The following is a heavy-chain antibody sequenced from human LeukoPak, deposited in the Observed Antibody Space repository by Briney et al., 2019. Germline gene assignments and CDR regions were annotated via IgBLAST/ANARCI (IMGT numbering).Heavy chain of an antibody. Sequence: PSETLFLTCTVSGGSIRTYYWSWIRQSPGKGLEWIGYVYHSGSTNYNPSLRSRATISVDTSENQFSLRLISVTAADTAMYYCARSIPTFGTAVAGYHFFDFWGQGTLVTVSS. CDR2: VYHSGST. J-gene: IGHJ4*02. D-gene: IGHD6-19*01. CDR3: ARSIPTFGTAVAGYHFFDF. V-gene: IGHV4-59*01. CDR1: GGSIRTYY.